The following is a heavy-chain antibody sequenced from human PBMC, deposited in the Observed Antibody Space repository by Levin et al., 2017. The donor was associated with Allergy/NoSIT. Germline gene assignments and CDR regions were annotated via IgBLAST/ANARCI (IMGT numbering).Heavy chain of an antibody. D-gene: IGHD2-15*01. CDR3: ARRGGTSSVPDGLDL. V-gene: IGHV1-18*01. Sequence: ASVKVSCRASGYIFSTYGISWVRQVPGQGLEWMGWIRTHNGYTYLAEKFQGKVTMTTDTSTRSVYMDMTRLKSDDTAVDYCARRGGTSSVPDGLDLWGQGTMVTVSS. J-gene: IGHJ3*01. CDR1: GYIFSTYG. CDR2: IRTHNGYT.